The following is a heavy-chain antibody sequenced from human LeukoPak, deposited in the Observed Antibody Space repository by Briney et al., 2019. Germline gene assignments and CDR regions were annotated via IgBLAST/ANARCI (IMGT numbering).Heavy chain of an antibody. V-gene: IGHV1-69*05. CDR3: ARDLCSTYVSWRPCDNALDM. D-gene: IGHD3-16*01. CDR2: NIPIFGTA. Sequence: ASVKVSCKASGGTFSSYAISWVRQAPGQGLEWMGKNIPIFGTANYAQKFQGRITITTDAYTSTAYMELSSLRSEDTGVFYCARDLCSTYVSWRPCDNALDMGGQGTMVTVSS. J-gene: IGHJ3*02. CDR1: GGTFSSYA.